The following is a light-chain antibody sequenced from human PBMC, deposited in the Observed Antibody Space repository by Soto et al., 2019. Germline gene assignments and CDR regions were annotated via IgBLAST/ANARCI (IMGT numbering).Light chain of an antibody. V-gene: IGKV3-20*01. Sequence: EIVLTQSPGTLSFSPGERATLSCRASQTVSSRYLARYQQKPGQAPRLLIDGASNRATGIPDRFSGSGSGTDFTLTSTRLVPEDFAVYYCQQYATSPRTFGRGTKVEIK. J-gene: IGKJ1*01. CDR2: GAS. CDR3: QQYATSPRT. CDR1: QTVSSRY.